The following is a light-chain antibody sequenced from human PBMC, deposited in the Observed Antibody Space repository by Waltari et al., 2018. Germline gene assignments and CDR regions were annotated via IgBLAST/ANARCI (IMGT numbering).Light chain of an antibody. J-gene: IGKJ3*01. CDR3: QQINS. V-gene: IGKV1-9*01. CDR1: QGISSY. Sequence: IQLTQSPSFLSASVGDRVTITCRASQGISSYLAWSQQKPGKAPKLLIYAASTLQSGVPSRFSGSGYGTEFTLTIRSLKPEDFATYYCQQINSFGPGTKVDIK. CDR2: AAS.